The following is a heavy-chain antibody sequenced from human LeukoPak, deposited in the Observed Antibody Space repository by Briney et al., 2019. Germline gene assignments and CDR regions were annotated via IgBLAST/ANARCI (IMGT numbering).Heavy chain of an antibody. CDR1: GGSISSSSYY. CDR3: ARDDYDFWSGPTDGAFDI. Sequence: PSETLSLTCTVSGGSISSSSYYWGWIRQPPGKGLEWIGSIYYSGSTYYNPSLKSRVTISVDTSKNQFSLKLSSVTAADTAVYYCARDDYDFWSGPTDGAFDIWGQGTMVTVSS. J-gene: IGHJ3*02. V-gene: IGHV4-39*01. CDR2: IYYSGST. D-gene: IGHD3-3*01.